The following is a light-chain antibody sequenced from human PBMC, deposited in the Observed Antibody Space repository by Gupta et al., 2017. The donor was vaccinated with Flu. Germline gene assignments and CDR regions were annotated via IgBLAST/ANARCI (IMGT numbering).Light chain of an antibody. CDR1: NSNIGAGYD. CDR3: QSEESSRRGGV. Sequence: QSVLTQPPSVSGAPGQRVTISCTGINSNIGAGYDVHWFQQLPGTAPKLLVYGKSKRVSGVPDRFSGSKYGTSASLAITGLQAEDEADYYWQSEESSRRGGVFGGGTKLTVL. CDR2: GKS. V-gene: IGLV1-40*01. J-gene: IGLJ3*02.